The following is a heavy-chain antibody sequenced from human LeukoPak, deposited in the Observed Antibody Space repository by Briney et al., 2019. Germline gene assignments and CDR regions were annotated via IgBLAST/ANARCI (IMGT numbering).Heavy chain of an antibody. J-gene: IGHJ5*02. D-gene: IGHD2-15*01. CDR1: GYSFTSYW. CDR3: ARHDGYCSGGSCRNWFDP. Sequence: GESLRISCKGSGYSFTSYWISWVRQMPGKGLEWMGRIAPGDSYTRYSPSFQGHVTISADKSITTAYLQCSSLKASDTAMYYCARHDGYCSGGSCRNWFDPWGQGTPVTVSS. CDR2: IAPGDSYT. V-gene: IGHV5-10-1*01.